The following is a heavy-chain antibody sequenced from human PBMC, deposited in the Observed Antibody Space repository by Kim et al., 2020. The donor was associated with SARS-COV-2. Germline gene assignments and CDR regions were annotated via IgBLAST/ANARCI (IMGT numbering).Heavy chain of an antibody. CDR2: INTSGDIT. J-gene: IGHJ4*01. Sequence: GGSLRLSCVASGFTFRDSLMSWIRQAPGRGLEWVSDINTSGDITWNADAVRGRFTISRDNAKNSLYLQMNSLRADDTAKYYCVRGTWGELWGHGTLVTVSS. CDR3: VRGTWGEL. D-gene: IGHD2-21*01. V-gene: IGHV3-11*01. CDR1: GFTFRDSL.